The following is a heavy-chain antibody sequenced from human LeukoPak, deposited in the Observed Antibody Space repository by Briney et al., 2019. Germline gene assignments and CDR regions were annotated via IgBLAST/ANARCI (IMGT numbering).Heavy chain of an antibody. CDR3: ATGGAPGGRFEN. CDR2: MKDDGNEK. V-gene: IGHV3-7*01. J-gene: IGHJ4*02. CDR1: GFTFSWST. D-gene: IGHD3-16*01. Sequence: GGSLTLSCVVSGFTFSWSTMTWIRQAPGKGPEWVAKMKDDGNEKHYVDSVKGRFTISRDNAKNSLYLQMNSLRVEDTAVYYCATGGAPGGRFENWGQGTLVTVSS.